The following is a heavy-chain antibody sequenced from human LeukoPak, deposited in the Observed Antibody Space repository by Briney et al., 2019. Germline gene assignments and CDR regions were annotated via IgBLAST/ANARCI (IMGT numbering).Heavy chain of an antibody. CDR1: GFSFSSHS. CDR3: ARAGSGRAPFGY. J-gene: IGHJ4*02. V-gene: IGHV3-21*01. D-gene: IGHD2-15*01. Sequence: GGPLRLSCAASGFSFSSHSMNWVRLAPGKGLEWVSSISSSSSYIYYADSVQGRFTISRDNAKNSLYLEMNSLRAEDTAVYYCARAGSGRAPFGYWGQGTLVTVSS. CDR2: ISSSSSYI.